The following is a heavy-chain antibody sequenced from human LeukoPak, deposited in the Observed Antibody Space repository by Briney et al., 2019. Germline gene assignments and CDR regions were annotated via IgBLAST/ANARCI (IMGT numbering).Heavy chain of an antibody. CDR3: ARDISYCGGDCAPYYFDY. CDR1: GFTFSDYY. D-gene: IGHD2-21*02. Sequence: GGSLRLSCAASGFTFSDYYTSWIRQAPGKGLEWVSDISGTSTYTNYADSVKGRFTISRDNAKNSLYLQMNSLRAEDTAVYYCARDISYCGGDCAPYYFDYWGQGTLVTVSS. V-gene: IGHV3-11*05. CDR2: ISGTSTYT. J-gene: IGHJ4*02.